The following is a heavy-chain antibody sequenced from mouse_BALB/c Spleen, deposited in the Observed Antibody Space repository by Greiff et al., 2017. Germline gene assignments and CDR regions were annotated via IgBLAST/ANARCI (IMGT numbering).Heavy chain of an antibody. CDR2: IAPGSGST. CDR1: GYTFTSYW. J-gene: IGHJ4*01. Sequence: DLVKPGASVKLSCKASGYTFTSYWINWIKQRPGQGLEWIGRIAPGSGSTYYNEMFKGKATLTVDTSSSTAYIQLSSLSSEDSAVYFCARDGNWGAMDYWGQGTSVTVSS. V-gene: IGHV1S41*01. D-gene: IGHD2-1*01. CDR3: ARDGNWGAMDY.